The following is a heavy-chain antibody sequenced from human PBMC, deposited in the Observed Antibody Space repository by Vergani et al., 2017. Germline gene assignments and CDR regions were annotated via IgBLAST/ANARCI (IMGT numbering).Heavy chain of an antibody. D-gene: IGHD4-17*01. J-gene: IGHJ4*02. CDR1: GFTFSSYA. V-gene: IGHV3-23*01. CDR2: ISGSGGST. Sequence: EVQLLESGGGLVQPGGSLRLSCAASGFTFSSYAMSWVRQAPGKGLEWVSAISGSGGSTSYADSVKGRFTISRDNSKNTLDLQMNSLRAEDTAVYYCAXDLRIGAYGDYEHYFDYWGQGTLVTVSS. CDR3: AXDLRIGAYGDYEHYFDY.